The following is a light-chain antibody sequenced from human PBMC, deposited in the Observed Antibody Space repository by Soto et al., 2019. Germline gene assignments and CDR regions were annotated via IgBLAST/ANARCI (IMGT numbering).Light chain of an antibody. J-gene: IGKJ1*01. CDR3: HQRQSWPRT. Sequence: EIGLTQSPATLSSFPGDRVTLCCRASQYINTRLAWYQHRPGQAPRLLIYQTSLRAAGIPARFSASGSGTDFTLTISDVQPEDFALYYCHQRQSWPRTFGQGTKVDNK. CDR1: QYINTR. V-gene: IGKV3-11*01. CDR2: QTS.